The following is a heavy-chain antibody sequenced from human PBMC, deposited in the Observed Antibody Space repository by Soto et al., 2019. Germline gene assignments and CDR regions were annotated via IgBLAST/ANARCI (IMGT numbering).Heavy chain of an antibody. Sequence: ASVKVSCKASGYTFISYPIHWVRQAPGQSLECMGWINPANGDTRYSQKFQGRVTITRDTSASTAYMELSSLRSEDTAVYYCARDSLWFGPLFDYWGQGTLVTVSS. V-gene: IGHV1-3*01. J-gene: IGHJ4*02. D-gene: IGHD3-10*01. CDR2: INPANGDT. CDR1: GYTFISYP. CDR3: ARDSLWFGPLFDY.